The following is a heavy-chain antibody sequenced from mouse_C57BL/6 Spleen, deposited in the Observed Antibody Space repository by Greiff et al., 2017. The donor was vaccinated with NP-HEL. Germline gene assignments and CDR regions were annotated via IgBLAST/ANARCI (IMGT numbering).Heavy chain of an antibody. Sequence: QVQLKQPGAELVKPGASVKMSCKASGYTFTSYWITWVKQRPGQGLEWIGDIYPGSGSTNYNEKFKSKATLTVDTSSSTAYMQLSSLTSEDSAVYYCARGPFMVTTGAYWGQGTLVTVSA. CDR2: IYPGSGST. D-gene: IGHD2-2*01. J-gene: IGHJ3*01. CDR3: ARGPFMVTTGAY. CDR1: GYTFTSYW. V-gene: IGHV1-55*01.